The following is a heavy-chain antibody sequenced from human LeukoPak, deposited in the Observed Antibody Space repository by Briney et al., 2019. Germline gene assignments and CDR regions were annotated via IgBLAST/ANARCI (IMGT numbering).Heavy chain of an antibody. CDR3: ARGAATQQLNWFDP. CDR1: GYTFTGYY. Sequence: ASVKVSCKASGYTFTGYYMHWVRQAPGQGLEWMGWINPNSGGTNYAQKFQGRVTMTRDTSISTAYMELSRLRSDDTAVYYCARGAATQQLNWFDPWAREPWSPSPQ. D-gene: IGHD6-25*01. J-gene: IGHJ5*02. V-gene: IGHV1-2*02. CDR2: INPNSGGT.